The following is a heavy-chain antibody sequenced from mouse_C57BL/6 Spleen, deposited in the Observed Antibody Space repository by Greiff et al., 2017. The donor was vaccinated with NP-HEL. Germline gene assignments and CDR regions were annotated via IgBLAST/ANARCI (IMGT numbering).Heavy chain of an antibody. Sequence: VQLQQSGPELVKPGASVKIPCKASGYTFTDYNMDWVKQSHGKSLEWIGDINPNNGGTIYNQKFKGKATLTVDKSSSTAYMELRSLTSEDTAVYYCARGTYYYGSSWYFDVWGTGTTVTVSS. CDR3: ARGTYYYGSSWYFDV. V-gene: IGHV1-18*01. CDR1: GYTFTDYN. CDR2: INPNNGGT. J-gene: IGHJ1*03. D-gene: IGHD1-1*01.